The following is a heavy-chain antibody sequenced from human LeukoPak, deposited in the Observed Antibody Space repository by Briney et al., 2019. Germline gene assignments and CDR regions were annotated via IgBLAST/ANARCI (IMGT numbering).Heavy chain of an antibody. CDR1: DDSFSSHY. Sequence: SETLSPTCAVSDDSFSSHYWTWIRQPPGKGLEWIGYISYIGSTNYNPSLKSRVTISIDTSKNQFSLKLSSVTAADTAVYYCARDLVTVTKGFDIWGQGTMVSVS. CDR2: ISYIGST. D-gene: IGHD4-17*01. J-gene: IGHJ3*02. V-gene: IGHV4-59*11. CDR3: ARDLVTVTKGFDI.